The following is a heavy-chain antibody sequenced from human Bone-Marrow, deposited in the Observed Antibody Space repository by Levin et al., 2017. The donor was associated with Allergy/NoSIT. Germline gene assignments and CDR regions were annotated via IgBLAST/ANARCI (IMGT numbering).Heavy chain of an antibody. Sequence: SCAASGFTFSSYPMHWVRQAPGKGLDWVAVIWYDGSNKHYADSVKGRFTISRDNVKKSLYLQMNSLRGEDTAVYYCAREGSWSSTWLGNYYFDYWGQGTLVTVSS. D-gene: IGHD6-13*01. CDR2: IWYDGSNK. V-gene: IGHV3-33*01. J-gene: IGHJ4*02. CDR1: GFTFSSYP. CDR3: AREGSWSSTWLGNYYFDY.